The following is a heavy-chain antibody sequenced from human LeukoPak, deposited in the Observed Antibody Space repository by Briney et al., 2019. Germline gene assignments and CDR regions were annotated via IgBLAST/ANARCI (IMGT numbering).Heavy chain of an antibody. V-gene: IGHV3-7*03. Sequence: GGSLRLSCAASGFTFSSSWMTWVRQAPGKGLEWVANINQDGSQKYHVDSVKGRFTISRDNAKNSLHLQMNSLRAEDTAVYYCAPKPSVVDPWGQGTLVTVSS. CDR1: GFTFSSSW. J-gene: IGHJ5*02. D-gene: IGHD2-2*01. CDR3: APKPSVVDP. CDR2: INQDGSQK.